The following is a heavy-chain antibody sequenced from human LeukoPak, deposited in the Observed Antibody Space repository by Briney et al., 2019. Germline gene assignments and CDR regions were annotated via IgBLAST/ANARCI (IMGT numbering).Heavy chain of an antibody. Sequence: KPSETLSLTCSVSGGSMTNYFWGWIRQPPGKGLEWIRYIYYSGSTNYNPSLKSRVTISVDTSKNQFSLKLSSVTAADTAVYYCARGYCSGGSCYSAGFDYWGQGTLVTVSS. D-gene: IGHD2-15*01. V-gene: IGHV4-59*08. CDR1: GGSMTNYF. CDR2: IYYSGST. J-gene: IGHJ4*02. CDR3: ARGYCSGGSCYSAGFDY.